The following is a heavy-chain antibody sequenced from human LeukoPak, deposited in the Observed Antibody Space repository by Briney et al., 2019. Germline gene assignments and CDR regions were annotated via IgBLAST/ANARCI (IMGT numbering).Heavy chain of an antibody. J-gene: IGHJ4*02. Sequence: EGSLRLSCAASGFTFSNAWMSWVRQAPGKGLEWVSVIYSGGSTYYADSVKGRFTISRDNSKNTLYLQMNSLRAEDTAVYYCARESDGLDYWGQGTLVTVSS. V-gene: IGHV3-53*01. D-gene: IGHD3/OR15-3a*01. CDR2: IYSGGST. CDR1: GFTFSNAW. CDR3: ARESDGLDY.